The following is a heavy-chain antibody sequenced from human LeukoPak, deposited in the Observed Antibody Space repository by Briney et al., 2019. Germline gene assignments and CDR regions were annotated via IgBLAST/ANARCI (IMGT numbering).Heavy chain of an antibody. J-gene: IGHJ4*02. CDR3: ARARENYYDSSGYSPDY. CDR2: IIPIFGTA. Sequence: SVKVSCKASGGTFSSYAISWVRQAPGQGLEWMGGIIPIFGTANYAQKFQGRVTITAGESTSTAYMELSSLRSEDTAVYYCARARENYYDSSGYSPDYWGQGTLVTVSS. D-gene: IGHD3-22*01. V-gene: IGHV1-69*13. CDR1: GGTFSSYA.